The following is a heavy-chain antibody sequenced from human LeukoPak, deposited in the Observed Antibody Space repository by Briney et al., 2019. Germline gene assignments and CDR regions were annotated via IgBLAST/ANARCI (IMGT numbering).Heavy chain of an antibody. J-gene: IGHJ4*02. V-gene: IGHV4-34*01. CDR1: GGSFSGYY. D-gene: IGHD3-10*01. CDR3: ANLYGSGSYS. Sequence: SETLSLTCAVYGGSFSGYYWSWIRQPPGKGLEWIGEINHSGSTNYNPSLKGRVTISVDTSKNQFSLKLSSVTAADTAVYYCANLYGSGSYSWGQGTLVTVSS. CDR2: INHSGST.